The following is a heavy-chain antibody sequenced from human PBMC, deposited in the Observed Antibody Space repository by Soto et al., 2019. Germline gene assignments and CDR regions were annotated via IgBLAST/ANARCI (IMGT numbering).Heavy chain of an antibody. V-gene: IGHV3-30-3*01. Sequence: QVQLVESGGGVVQPGRSLRLSCAASGFTFSSYAMHWVRQAPGKGLEWVAGISYDGSNKYYADSVKGRFTISRDNSKNTLYLQMNSLRAEGTAVDHCAGTMVRGVMYYYYGMDVWGQGTTVTVSS. D-gene: IGHD3-10*01. CDR2: ISYDGSNK. CDR3: AGTMVRGVMYYYYGMDV. CDR1: GFTFSSYA. J-gene: IGHJ6*02.